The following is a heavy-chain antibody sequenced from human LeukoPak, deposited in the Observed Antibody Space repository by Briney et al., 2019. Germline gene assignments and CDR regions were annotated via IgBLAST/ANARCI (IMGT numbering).Heavy chain of an antibody. CDR3: ARAEEYYYGSGSIMDMGY. CDR1: GFTFSSYA. V-gene: IGHV3-30-3*01. J-gene: IGHJ4*02. D-gene: IGHD3-10*01. Sequence: GGSLRLSRAASGFTFSSYAMHWVRQAPGKGLEWVAVISYDGSNKYYADSVKGRFTISRDNSKNTLYLQMNSLRAEDTAVYYCARAEEYYYGSGSIMDMGYWGQGTLVTVSS. CDR2: ISYDGSNK.